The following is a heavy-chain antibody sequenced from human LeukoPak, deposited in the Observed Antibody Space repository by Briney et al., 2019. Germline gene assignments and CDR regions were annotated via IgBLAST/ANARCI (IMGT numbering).Heavy chain of an antibody. D-gene: IGHD6-13*01. CDR1: GGSISGSNW. CDR3: ARDPAGYSSSWYEEPPGYYFDY. CDR2: IYHSGST. Sequence: SETLSLTCAVSGGSISGSNWWSWVRQSPGKGLEWIGEIYHSGSTNYNPSLKSRVTISVDKSKNQFSLKLSSVTAADTAVYYCARDPAGYSSSWYEEPPGYYFDYWGQGTLVTVSS. V-gene: IGHV4-4*02. J-gene: IGHJ4*02.